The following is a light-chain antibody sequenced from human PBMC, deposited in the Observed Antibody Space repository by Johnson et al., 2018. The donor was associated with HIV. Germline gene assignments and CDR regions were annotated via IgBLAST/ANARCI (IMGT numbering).Light chain of an antibody. CDR3: GAWDSSLSAHYV. V-gene: IGLV1-51*02. CDR1: SSNIGKNY. CDR2: EDN. J-gene: IGLJ1*01. Sequence: QSVLTQPPSMSAAPGRKVTISCSGSSSNIGKNYVSWYQHLPGTAPKLLIYEDNKRPSGIPDRFSGSKSATSATLGITGLQTGDEADYYCGAWDSSLSAHYVFGTGTKVTVL.